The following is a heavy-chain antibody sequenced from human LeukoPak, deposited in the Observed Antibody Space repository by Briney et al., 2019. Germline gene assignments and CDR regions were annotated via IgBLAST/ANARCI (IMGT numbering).Heavy chain of an antibody. CDR1: GGSISSSSYY. Sequence: SETLSLTCTVSGGSISSSSYYWGWIRQPPGKGLEWIGSIYYSGSTYYNPSLKSRVTISVDTSKNQFSLKLSSVTAADTAVYYCAASRVRSSGWYRPWFDPWGQGILVTVSS. CDR2: IYYSGST. J-gene: IGHJ5*02. D-gene: IGHD6-19*01. CDR3: AASRVRSSGWYRPWFDP. V-gene: IGHV4-39*01.